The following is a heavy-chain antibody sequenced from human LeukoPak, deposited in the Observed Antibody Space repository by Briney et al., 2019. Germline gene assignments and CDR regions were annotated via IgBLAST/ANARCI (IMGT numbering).Heavy chain of an antibody. J-gene: IGHJ5*02. CDR3: ARCRYFDWLLSHNWFDP. Sequence: SQTLSLTCAVYGGSFSGYYWSWIRQPPGKGLEWIGEINHSGSTNYNPSLKSRVTISVDTSKNQFSLKLSSVTAADTAVYYCARCRYFDWLLSHNWFDPWGQGTLVTVSS. D-gene: IGHD3-9*01. CDR2: INHSGST. CDR1: GGSFSGYY. V-gene: IGHV4-34*01.